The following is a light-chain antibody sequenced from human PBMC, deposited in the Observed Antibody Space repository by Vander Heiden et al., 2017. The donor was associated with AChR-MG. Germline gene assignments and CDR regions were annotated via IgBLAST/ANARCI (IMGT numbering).Light chain of an antibody. CDR1: QDIGSS. J-gene: IGKJ3*01. CDR2: AAS. Sequence: DIQMTQSPSFLSASVGDRVTITCRASQDIGSSLAWYQQKPGKAPKLLIYAASTLHSGVPSRFSGSGSGTDFTLTISSLQPEDVATYYCQKYNNGGPPYTFGPGSKVDMK. V-gene: IGKV1-27*01. CDR3: QKYNNGGPPYT.